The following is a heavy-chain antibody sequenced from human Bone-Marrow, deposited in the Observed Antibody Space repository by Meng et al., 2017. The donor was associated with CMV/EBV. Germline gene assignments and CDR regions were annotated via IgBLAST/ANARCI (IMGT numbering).Heavy chain of an antibody. CDR1: GFTFSKYA. D-gene: IGHD1-26*01. J-gene: IGHJ4*02. CDR3: AKDLDSTGYYDADS. Sequence: SGFTFSKYAMNWVRQSPGKGLEWVATIGTNAAATHYADQVRGRFTISRDNSKDTLYLQLNSLRAEDTALYYCAKDLDSTGYYDADSWGQGTLVTVSS. CDR2: IGTNAAAT. V-gene: IGHV3-23*01.